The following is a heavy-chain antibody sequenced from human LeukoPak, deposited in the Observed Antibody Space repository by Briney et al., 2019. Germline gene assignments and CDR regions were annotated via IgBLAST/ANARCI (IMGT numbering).Heavy chain of an antibody. Sequence: PGGSLRLSCAASGFTFSNAWMSWVRQAPGKGLEWVGRIKSKTDGGTTDYAAPVKGRFTISRDDSKNTLYLQMNSLKTEDTAVYYCTTPGAYCGGDCYIDYWGQGTLVTVSS. CDR1: GFTFSNAW. CDR2: IKSKTDGGTT. V-gene: IGHV3-15*01. J-gene: IGHJ4*02. D-gene: IGHD2-21*02. CDR3: TTPGAYCGGDCYIDY.